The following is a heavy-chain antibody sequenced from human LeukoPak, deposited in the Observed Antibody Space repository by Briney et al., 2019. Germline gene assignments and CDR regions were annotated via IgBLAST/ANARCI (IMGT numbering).Heavy chain of an antibody. CDR1: GFTLSNSV. CDR2: MSGSDGKT. Sequence: GGSLRLSCAASGFTLSNSVMSWVRQAPGKGLEWVSSMSGSDGKTYYADSVKGRFSISRDNSENTLYLQMTSLRVEDTAVYHCARVPSRGGYYYDYWGQGTQVTVSS. CDR3: ARVPSRGGYYYDY. D-gene: IGHD3-22*01. J-gene: IGHJ4*02. V-gene: IGHV3-23*01.